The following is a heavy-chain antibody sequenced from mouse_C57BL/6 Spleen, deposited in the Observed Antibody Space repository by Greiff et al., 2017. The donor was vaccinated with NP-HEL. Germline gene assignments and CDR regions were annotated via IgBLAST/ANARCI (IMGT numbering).Heavy chain of an antibody. D-gene: IGHD1-1*01. Sequence: QVQLKQPGAELVRPGSSVKLSCKASGYTFTSYWMHWVKQRPIQGLEWIGNIDPSDSETHYNQKFKDKATLTVDKSSSTAYMQLSSLTSEDSAVYYCARERDYYGSHYAMDYWGQGTSVTVSS. CDR1: GYTFTSYW. CDR2: IDPSDSET. CDR3: ARERDYYGSHYAMDY. V-gene: IGHV1-52*01. J-gene: IGHJ4*01.